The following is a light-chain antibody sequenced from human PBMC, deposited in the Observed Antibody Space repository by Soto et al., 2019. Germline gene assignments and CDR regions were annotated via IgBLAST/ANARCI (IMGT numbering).Light chain of an antibody. Sequence: QSALTQPPSASGSPGQSVTISCTGTSSDVGGYNYVSWYQQHPGKAPKLMIYEVNKRPSGVPDRFSGSKSGNTASLTVSGLQAEDEAGYYCSSYAGSNNFVAFGGGTKVTVL. V-gene: IGLV2-8*01. CDR1: SSDVGGYNY. CDR2: EVN. CDR3: SSYAGSNNFVA. J-gene: IGLJ2*01.